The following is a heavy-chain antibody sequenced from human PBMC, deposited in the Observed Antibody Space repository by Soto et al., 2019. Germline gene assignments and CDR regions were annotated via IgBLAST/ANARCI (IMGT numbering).Heavy chain of an antibody. CDR3: ARGLGYSDYDYLWFDP. V-gene: IGHV1-8*01. J-gene: IGHJ5*02. Sequence: ASVKVSCKASGYTFTSYDINWVRQATGQGLEWMGWMNPNSGNTGYAQKFQGRVTMTRNTSISTAYMELSSLRSEDTAVYYCARGLGYSDYDYLWFDPWGQGTLVTVSS. D-gene: IGHD5-12*01. CDR2: MNPNSGNT. CDR1: GYTFTSYD.